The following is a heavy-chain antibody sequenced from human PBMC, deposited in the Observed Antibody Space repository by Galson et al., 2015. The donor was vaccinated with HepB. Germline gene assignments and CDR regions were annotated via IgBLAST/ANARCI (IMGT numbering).Heavy chain of an antibody. CDR3: VRDIPRPGSTEYFLH. V-gene: IGHV3-11*06. J-gene: IGHJ1*01. CDR2: ISGSSSDT. Sequence: SLRLSCAASGFTFSDYYMSWIRQAPGKGPEWISYISGSSSDTNYADSVKGRFTISRDNARSSLSLQMSSLRAEDTAIYYRVRDIPRPGSTEYFLHWGQGTLVTVSS. D-gene: IGHD2-21*01. CDR1: GFTFSDYY.